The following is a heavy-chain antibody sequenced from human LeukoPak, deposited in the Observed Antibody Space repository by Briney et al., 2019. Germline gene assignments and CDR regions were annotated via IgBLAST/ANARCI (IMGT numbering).Heavy chain of an antibody. CDR1: GYTFTGYY. Sequence: ASVKVSCKASGYTFTGYYMHWVRQAPGQGLEWMGWINPNSGCTNYAQKFQGRVTMTRDTSISTAYMELSRLRSDDTAVYYCASGGDIVATINDDAFDIWGQGTMVTVSS. CDR3: ASGGDIVATINDDAFDI. V-gene: IGHV1-2*02. CDR2: INPNSGCT. J-gene: IGHJ3*02. D-gene: IGHD5-12*01.